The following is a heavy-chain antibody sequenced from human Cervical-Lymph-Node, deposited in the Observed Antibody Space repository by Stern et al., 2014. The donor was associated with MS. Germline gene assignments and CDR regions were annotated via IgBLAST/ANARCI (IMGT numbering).Heavy chain of an antibody. CDR1: GGIFSTSV. J-gene: IGHJ4*02. V-gene: IGHV1-69*01. Sequence: VQLQQSGAEMRKPGSSVRGSCKASGGIFSTSVISWRRRAPGQGLEWIGGISPMVGRANYAQRFQGSVTITADESTSTVYMGLTSLRYEDTAVYYCARERDNSYAFDSWGQGTLVTVSS. D-gene: IGHD3-16*01. CDR2: ISPMVGRA. CDR3: ARERDNSYAFDS.